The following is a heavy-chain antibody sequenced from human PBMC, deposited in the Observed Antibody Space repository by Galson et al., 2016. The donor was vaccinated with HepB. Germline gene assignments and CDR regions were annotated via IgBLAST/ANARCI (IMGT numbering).Heavy chain of an antibody. D-gene: IGHD5-18*01. CDR2: VKSNTDGGTT. Sequence: SLRLSCAASGFTFSNAWMTWVRQAPGKGLEWVGRVKSNTDGGTTDYAAPVKGRFTIARDDSKNTLYPQMSSLKTEDTAVYYCTTLDTAMVTAPNSYYGLDVWGPGTTVTVSS. V-gene: IGHV3-15*01. J-gene: IGHJ6*02. CDR3: TTLDTAMVTAPNSYYGLDV. CDR1: GFTFSNAW.